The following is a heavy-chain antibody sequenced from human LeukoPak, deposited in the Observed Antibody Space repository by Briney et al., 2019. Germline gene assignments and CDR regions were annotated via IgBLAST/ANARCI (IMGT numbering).Heavy chain of an antibody. Sequence: GGSLRLSCAASGFTFSNYAMSWVRQAPGKGLEWVSAISGSGGYTSYADSVKGRFTISRDNSKNTLYLQMNSLRAEDTAVYYCAKDQGQLELRYDAFDIWGQGTMVTVSS. V-gene: IGHV3-23*01. J-gene: IGHJ3*02. CDR3: AKDQGQLELRYDAFDI. CDR2: ISGSGGYT. CDR1: GFTFSNYA. D-gene: IGHD1-7*01.